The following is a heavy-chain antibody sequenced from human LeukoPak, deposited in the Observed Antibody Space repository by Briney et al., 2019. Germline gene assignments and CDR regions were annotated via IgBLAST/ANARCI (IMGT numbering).Heavy chain of an antibody. Sequence: ASVKVSCKASGYTFTSYGISWVRQAPGQGLEWMGWISAYNGNTNYAQKLQGRVTMTTDTSTSTAYMELRSLRSDDTAVYYCARDLGNNYDIRGYSVAFHIWGQGTMVTVSS. CDR3: ARDLGNNYDIRGYSVAFHI. D-gene: IGHD3-22*01. CDR2: ISAYNGNT. CDR1: GYTFTSYG. V-gene: IGHV1-18*01. J-gene: IGHJ3*02.